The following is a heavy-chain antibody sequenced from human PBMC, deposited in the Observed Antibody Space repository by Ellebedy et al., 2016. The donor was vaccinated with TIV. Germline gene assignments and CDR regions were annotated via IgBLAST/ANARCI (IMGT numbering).Heavy chain of an antibody. Sequence: ASVKVSCKASGYTFTGYYMHWVRQAPGQGLEWMGWINPNSGGTNYAQKFQGWVTMTRDTSISTAYMELRSLRSDDTAVYYCARDLIHLHTVTTFHYYYGMDVWGQGTTVTVSS. CDR2: INPNSGGT. D-gene: IGHD4-17*01. CDR1: GYTFTGYY. CDR3: ARDLIHLHTVTTFHYYYGMDV. V-gene: IGHV1-2*04. J-gene: IGHJ6*02.